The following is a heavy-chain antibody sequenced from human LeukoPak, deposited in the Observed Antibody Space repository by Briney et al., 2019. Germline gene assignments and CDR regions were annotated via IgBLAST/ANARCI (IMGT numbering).Heavy chain of an antibody. V-gene: IGHV4-38-2*02. CDR1: GFTFRSYA. J-gene: IGHJ4*02. Sequence: GSLRLSCAASGFTFRSYAMSWIRQPPGKGLEWIGSIYHSGSTYYNPSLKGRVTISVDTSKNQFSLKLSSVTAADTAVYYCARDREYYYDSSGYFGDNFDYWGQGTLVTVSS. CDR2: IYHSGST. D-gene: IGHD3-22*01. CDR3: ARDREYYYDSSGYFGDNFDY.